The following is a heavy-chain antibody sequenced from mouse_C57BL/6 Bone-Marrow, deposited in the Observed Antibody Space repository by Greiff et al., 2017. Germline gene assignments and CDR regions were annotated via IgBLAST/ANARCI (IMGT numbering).Heavy chain of an antibody. D-gene: IGHD1-1*01. CDR2: INPGSGGT. J-gene: IGHJ1*03. CDR1: GYAFTNYL. Sequence: VQLQQSGAELVRPGTSVKVSCKASGYAFTNYLIEWVKQRPGQGLEWIGVINPGSGGTNYNEKFKGKATLTADKSSSTAYMQLSSLTSEDSAVYVCARYCSRYFDVWGTGTTVTVSS. V-gene: IGHV1-54*01. CDR3: ARYCSRYFDV.